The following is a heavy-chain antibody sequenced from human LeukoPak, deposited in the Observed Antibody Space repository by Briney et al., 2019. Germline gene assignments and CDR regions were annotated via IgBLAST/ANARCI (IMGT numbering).Heavy chain of an antibody. CDR2: ISPIFGTA. J-gene: IGHJ4*02. D-gene: IGHD1-7*01. CDR1: GGTFSSYA. CDR3: ARSMSGTTPFDY. Sequence: GASVKVSCKASGGTFSSYAISWVRQAPGQGLEWMGGISPIFGTANYAQKFQGRVTITADESTSTAYMELSSLRSEDTAVYYCARSMSGTTPFDYWGQGTLVTVSS. V-gene: IGHV1-69*13.